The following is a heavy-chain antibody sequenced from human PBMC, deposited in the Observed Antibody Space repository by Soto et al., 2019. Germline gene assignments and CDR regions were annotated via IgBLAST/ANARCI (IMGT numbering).Heavy chain of an antibody. Sequence: LSLSCEASGFTFTTCWMTWVRQAPGKGREWVANIKKGGSEKFYVDSVKGRFNISRDNAKNSLFLQMNSLRAEDTAVYYCATRPCEVNYYGVFDYWGQGALVTVSS. CDR1: GFTFTTCW. D-gene: IGHD3-22*01. CDR2: IKKGGSEK. V-gene: IGHV3-7*03. CDR3: ATRPCEVNYYGVFDY. J-gene: IGHJ4*02.